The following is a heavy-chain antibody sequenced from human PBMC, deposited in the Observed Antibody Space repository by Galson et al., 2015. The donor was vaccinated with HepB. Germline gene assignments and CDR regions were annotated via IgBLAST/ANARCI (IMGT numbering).Heavy chain of an antibody. D-gene: IGHD1-7*01. CDR1: GYTLTDYY. V-gene: IGHV1-2*06. Sequence: SVKVSCKASGYTLTDYYIHWVRQAPGQGLEWMGRINPNSGGTNYAQKFQGRVTMTRDTSISTAYLDLSRLRSDDTAVYYCARDSRLELQLNNYYPYGMDVWGQGTAIIVSA. J-gene: IGHJ6*01. CDR3: ARDSRLELQLNNYYPYGMDV. CDR2: INPNSGGT.